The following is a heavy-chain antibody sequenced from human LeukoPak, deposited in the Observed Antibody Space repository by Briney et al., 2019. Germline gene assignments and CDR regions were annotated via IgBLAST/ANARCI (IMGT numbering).Heavy chain of an antibody. Sequence: GGSLRLSCAASGFTFRNYWMHWARQAPGKRMERVSSISSTSGYIYYADSVKGGFTISRDNAKNSLYLQMNSLRAEDTAVYYCARNSGWDYWGQGTLVTVSS. CDR2: ISSTSGYI. CDR1: GFTFRNYW. CDR3: ARNSGWDY. J-gene: IGHJ4*02. D-gene: IGHD6-19*01. V-gene: IGHV3-21*01.